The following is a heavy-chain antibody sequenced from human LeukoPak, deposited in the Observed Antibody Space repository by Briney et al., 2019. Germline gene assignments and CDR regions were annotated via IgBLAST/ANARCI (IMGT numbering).Heavy chain of an antibody. CDR1: GFTVSHYF. Sequence: GGPLRLSCAASGFTVSHYFMSWVRQAPGKGLEWVSIIYGSGETYYADSVKGRFTISRDSSKNTLYFQMSSLRAGDTAMYYCARGRPGYSFDYWGQGTLVTVSS. D-gene: IGHD5-18*01. CDR3: ARGRPGYSFDY. V-gene: IGHV3-53*01. CDR2: IYGSGET. J-gene: IGHJ4*02.